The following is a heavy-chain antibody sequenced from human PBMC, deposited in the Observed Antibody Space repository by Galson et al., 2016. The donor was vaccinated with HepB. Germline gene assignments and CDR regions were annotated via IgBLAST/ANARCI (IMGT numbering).Heavy chain of an antibody. J-gene: IGHJ4*02. V-gene: IGHV5-10-1*01. CDR1: TVNLIRYW. CDR3: AIFYFDSGSYYNPDY. D-gene: IGHD3-10*01. CDR2: IDPSDSYT. Sequence: QSGAEVKKPGESLRISCQGSTVNLIRYWISWVRQMPGKGLEWMGRIDPSDSYTKYSPSFHGHVTFSLDKSISPAYLQWSSLKASDTAMYYCAIFYFDSGSYYNPDYWGQGTLVTVSS.